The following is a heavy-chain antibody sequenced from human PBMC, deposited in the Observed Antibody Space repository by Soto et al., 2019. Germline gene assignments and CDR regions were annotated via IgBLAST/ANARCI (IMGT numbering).Heavy chain of an antibody. J-gene: IGHJ6*02. CDR3: ARDSLYNDFWGDVMELYSYSMDV. Sequence: QVQLVQSGGEVKRPGASVKVSCQASGYTFSSYGISWVRQAPGQGLQWMGWVSAHNGNTKYAQILQARLTLTTDTSTSTAYMELRSLTSDDTAVYYCARDSLYNDFWGDVMELYSYSMDVWGQGTTVSVSS. V-gene: IGHV1-18*01. CDR2: VSAHNGNT. CDR1: GYTFSSYG. D-gene: IGHD3-3*01.